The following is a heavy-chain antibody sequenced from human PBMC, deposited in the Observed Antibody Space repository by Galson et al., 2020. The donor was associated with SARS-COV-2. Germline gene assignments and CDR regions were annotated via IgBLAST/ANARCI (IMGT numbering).Heavy chain of an antibody. D-gene: IGHD3-22*01. J-gene: IGHJ4*02. CDR1: GFTFSSYG. CDR3: ARDFGPAFSDSSGYAH. CDR2: IWYDGSNK. Sequence: GGSLRLSCAASGFTFSSYGMHWVRQAPGKGLEWEAVIWYDGSNKYYADSVKGRFTISRDNSKNTLYLQMNSLRAEDTAVYYCARDFGPAFSDSSGYAHWGQGTLVTVSS. V-gene: IGHV3-33*01.